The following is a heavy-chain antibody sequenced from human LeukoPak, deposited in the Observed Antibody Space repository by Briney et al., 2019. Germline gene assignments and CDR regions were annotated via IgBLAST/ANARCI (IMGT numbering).Heavy chain of an antibody. CDR3: AIEPYDILTGYRGFDY. CDR1: GFMFSHYW. CDR2: IKQDGSEK. J-gene: IGHJ4*02. D-gene: IGHD3-9*01. Sequence: GGSLRLSCAASGFMFSHYWMTWVRQAPGKGLEWVANIKQDGSEKYYVDSVKGRFTISRDNAKNSLYLQMNSLRAEDTAVYYCAIEPYDILTGYRGFDYWGQGTLVTVSS. V-gene: IGHV3-7*01.